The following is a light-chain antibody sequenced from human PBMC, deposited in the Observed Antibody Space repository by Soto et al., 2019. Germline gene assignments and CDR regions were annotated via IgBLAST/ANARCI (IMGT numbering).Light chain of an antibody. CDR1: SSDVGGYNY. CDR3: SSYAGTNIHYV. J-gene: IGLJ1*01. CDR2: DVS. Sequence: QSALTQPPSASGSPGQSVTISCTGTSSDVGGYNYVSWYQQHQGKAPKLMIYDVSKRPSGVHDRFSGSKSGNTASLPVSGLQAEDEADYYCSSYAGTNIHYVFGTGTQLTVL. V-gene: IGLV2-8*01.